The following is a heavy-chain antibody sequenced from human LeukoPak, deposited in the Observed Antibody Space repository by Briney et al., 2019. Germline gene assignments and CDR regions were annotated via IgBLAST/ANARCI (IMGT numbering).Heavy chain of an antibody. J-gene: IGHJ5*02. CDR3: ARGPQQWLARGWFDP. D-gene: IGHD6-19*01. CDR1: GGSFSGYY. Sequence: SETLSLTCAVYGGSFSGYYWSWIRQPPGKGLEWIGEINHSGSTNYNPSLTSRVTISVDTSKNQFSLKLSSVTAADTAVYYCARGPQQWLARGWFDPWGQGTLVTVSS. V-gene: IGHV4-34*01. CDR2: INHSGST.